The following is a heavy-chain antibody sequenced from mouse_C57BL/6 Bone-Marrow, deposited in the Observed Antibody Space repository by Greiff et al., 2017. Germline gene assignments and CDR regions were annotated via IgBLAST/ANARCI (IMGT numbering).Heavy chain of an antibody. D-gene: IGHD1-1*01. CDR1: GYTFTSYW. CDR2: IHPNSGST. J-gene: IGHJ4*01. CDR3: ARRGSSFAMDY. Sequence: VKLQQPGAELVKPGASVKLSCKASGYTFTSYWMHWVKQRPGQGLEWIGMIHPNSGSTNYNEKFKSKATLTVDKSSSTAYMQLSSLTSEDSAVYYCARRGSSFAMDYWGQGTSVTVSS. V-gene: IGHV1-64*01.